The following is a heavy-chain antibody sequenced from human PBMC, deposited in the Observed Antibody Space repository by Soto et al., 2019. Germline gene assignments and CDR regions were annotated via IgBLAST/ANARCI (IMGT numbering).Heavy chain of an antibody. CDR2: ISGDGGST. D-gene: IGHD3-10*01. Sequence: GGSLRLSCAASGFNFDDYAMHWVRQATGKGLEWVSLISGDGGSTYYADSVKGRFIISRDNSKNSLYRQMNCLRTADTALYYCAKDVVEILAGIDYWGQGTLVTVSS. CDR1: GFNFDDYA. J-gene: IGHJ4*02. CDR3: AKDVVEILAGIDY. V-gene: IGHV3-43*02.